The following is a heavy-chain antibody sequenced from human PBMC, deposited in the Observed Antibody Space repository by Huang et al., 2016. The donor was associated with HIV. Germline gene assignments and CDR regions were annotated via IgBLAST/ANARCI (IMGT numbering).Heavy chain of an antibody. CDR3: ARGVFDGVWSGDLLPHFYYMDV. CDR1: GGTFSSYG. Sequence: QVQLVQSGSEMKKPGSSVKVSCTAPGGTFSSYGISWVRQAPGQGLEWMGWSVPIVSTTDYAQKYQGRLTITADESTSTAYMELSSLRSQDSAIYFCARGVFDGVWSGDLLPHFYYMDVWGKGTTVTVSS. CDR2: SVPIVSTT. V-gene: IGHV1-69*13. J-gene: IGHJ6*03. D-gene: IGHD3-10*01.